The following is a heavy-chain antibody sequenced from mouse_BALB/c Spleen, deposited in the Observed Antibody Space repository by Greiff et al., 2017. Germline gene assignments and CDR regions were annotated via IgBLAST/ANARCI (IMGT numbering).Heavy chain of an antibody. D-gene: IGHD2-1*01. Sequence: EVKLMESGGGLVKPGGSLKLSCAASGFTFSSYALSWVRQSPEKRLEWVAEISSGGSYTYYPDTVTGRFTISRDNAKNTLYLEMSSLRSEDTAMYYCARDYGNSFAYWGQGTLVTVSA. CDR1: GFTFSSYA. CDR3: ARDYGNSFAY. CDR2: ISSGGSYT. J-gene: IGHJ3*01. V-gene: IGHV5-9-4*01.